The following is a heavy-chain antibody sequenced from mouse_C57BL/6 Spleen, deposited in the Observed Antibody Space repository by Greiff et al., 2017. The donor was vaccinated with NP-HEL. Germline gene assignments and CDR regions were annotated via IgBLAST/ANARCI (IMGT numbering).Heavy chain of an antibody. CDR3: ARDDGYGY. CDR2: ISDGGSYT. J-gene: IGHJ2*01. D-gene: IGHD2-3*01. Sequence: EVQLQQSGGGLVKPGGSLKLSCAASGFTFSSYAMSWVRQTPEKRLEWVATISDGGSYTYYPDNVKGRFTISRDNAKNNLYLQMSHLKSEDTAMYYCARDDGYGYWGQGTTLTVSS. V-gene: IGHV5-4*01. CDR1: GFTFSSYA.